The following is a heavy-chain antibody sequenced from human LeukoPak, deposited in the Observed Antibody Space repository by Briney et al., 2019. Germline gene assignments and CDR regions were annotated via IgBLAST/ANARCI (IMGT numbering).Heavy chain of an antibody. D-gene: IGHD3-22*01. CDR1: GGSISSGDHY. Sequence: PSETLSLTCTVSGGSISSGDHYWSWIRQPPGKGLEWIGYIYYSGSTYYNPSLKSRVTISVDTSKNQFSLKLSSVTAADTAVYYCARDYYYYDSSGYYSTYYYGMDVWGQGTTVTVSS. J-gene: IGHJ6*02. CDR3: ARDYYYYDSSGYYSTYYYGMDV. CDR2: IYYSGST. V-gene: IGHV4-30-4*01.